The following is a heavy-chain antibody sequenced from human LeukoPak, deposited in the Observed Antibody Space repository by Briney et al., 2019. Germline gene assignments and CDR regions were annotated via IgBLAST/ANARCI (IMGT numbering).Heavy chain of an antibody. CDR2: IYYSGST. J-gene: IGHJ4*02. CDR3: ARHSISPGRPYYYGSGSPVYYFDY. V-gene: IGHV4-59*08. D-gene: IGHD3-10*01. CDR1: GGSISSYY. Sequence: PSETLSLTCTVSGGSISSYYWSWIRQPPGKGLEWIGYIYYSGSTNYSPSLKSRVTISVDTSKNQFSLKLSSVTAADTAVYYCARHSISPGRPYYYGSGSPVYYFDYWGQGTLVTVSS.